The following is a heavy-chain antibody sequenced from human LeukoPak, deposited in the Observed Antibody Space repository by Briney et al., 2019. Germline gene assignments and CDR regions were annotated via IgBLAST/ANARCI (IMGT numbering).Heavy chain of an antibody. CDR1: GGSISGYY. CDR3: ARSPPYSSGWRGGNWYFDL. V-gene: IGHV4-59*01. Sequence: SETLSLTCTVSGGSISGYYWSWIRQPPGKGLEWIGYIYNSGSTNYNPSLKSRVTISVDTSKNQFSLKLSSVTAADTAVYYCARSPPYSSGWRGGNWYFDLWGRGTLLTVSS. CDR2: IYNSGST. D-gene: IGHD6-19*01. J-gene: IGHJ2*01.